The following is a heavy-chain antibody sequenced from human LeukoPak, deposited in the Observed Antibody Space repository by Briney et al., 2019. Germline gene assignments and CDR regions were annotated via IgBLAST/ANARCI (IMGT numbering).Heavy chain of an antibody. CDR1: GGTFSSYA. V-gene: IGHV1-8*03. Sequence: ASVKVSCKASGGTFSSYAINWVRQATGQGLEWMGWMNPNSGNTGYAQKFQGRVTITRNTSVSTAYMELSSLRSEDTAVYYCARAGIHMLRNWFDPWGQGTLVTVSS. CDR3: ARAGIHMLRNWFDP. CDR2: MNPNSGNT. D-gene: IGHD2-8*01. J-gene: IGHJ5*02.